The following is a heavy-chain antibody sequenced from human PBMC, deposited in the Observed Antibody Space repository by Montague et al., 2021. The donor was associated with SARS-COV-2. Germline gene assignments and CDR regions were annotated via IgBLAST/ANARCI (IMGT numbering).Heavy chain of an antibody. CDR2: IYYSGST. D-gene: IGHD3-10*02. CDR3: ARQYDVRHGEDAFEF. J-gene: IGHJ3*01. V-gene: IGHV4-59*08. Sequence: SETLSLTCTVSGGSISSYYWSWIRQPPGKGLEWIGYIYYSGSTNYNPSLKSRVTISVDTSKNQFSLKLSSVTAADTAVYYCARQYDVRHGEDAFEFWGQGTMVTVSS. CDR1: GGSISSYY.